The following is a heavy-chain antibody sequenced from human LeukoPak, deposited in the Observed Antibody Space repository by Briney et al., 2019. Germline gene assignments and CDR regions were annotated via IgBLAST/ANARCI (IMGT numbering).Heavy chain of an antibody. J-gene: IGHJ6*02. Sequence: SETLSLTCTVSGGSISGWCWSWIRQPPGKGLEWIGYIYYTGRTNFNPSLKSRVTMSVDTSKNQLSLKLSSVTAADTAVYYCARDIGSGPVDVWGQGTTVTVSS. D-gene: IGHD3-10*01. CDR3: ARDIGSGPVDV. V-gene: IGHV4-59*01. CDR2: IYYTGRT. CDR1: GGSISGWC.